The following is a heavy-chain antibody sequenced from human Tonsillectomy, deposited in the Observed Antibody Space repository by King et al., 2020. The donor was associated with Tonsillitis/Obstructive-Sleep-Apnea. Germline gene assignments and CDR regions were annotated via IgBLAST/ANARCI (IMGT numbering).Heavy chain of an antibody. J-gene: IGHJ4*02. CDR3: ARDRRYFDWLSDYFDY. D-gene: IGHD3-9*01. Sequence: VQLVESGGGLVQPGGSLRLSCAASGFTFSSYEMNWVRQAPGKGLEWVSYISSSGNTIYYADSVRGRFTISRDNAKISLYLQMNSLRAEDTAVYYCARDRRYFDWLSDYFDYWGQGTLVTVSS. V-gene: IGHV3-48*03. CDR2: ISSSGNTI. CDR1: GFTFSSYE.